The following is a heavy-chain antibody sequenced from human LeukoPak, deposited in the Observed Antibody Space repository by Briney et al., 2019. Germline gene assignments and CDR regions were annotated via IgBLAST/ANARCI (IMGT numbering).Heavy chain of an antibody. D-gene: IGHD2-8*02. V-gene: IGHV3-23*01. Sequence: GGSLRLSCAASGFTFSTFAMIWVRQPPGKGLEWISSIFPSGGEIHYADSVRGRFTISRDNSKSTLSLQMNSLRAEDTAIYYCATYRQVLLPFESWGQGTLVTVSS. CDR3: ATYRQVLLPFES. CDR2: IFPSGGEI. CDR1: GFTFSTFA. J-gene: IGHJ4*02.